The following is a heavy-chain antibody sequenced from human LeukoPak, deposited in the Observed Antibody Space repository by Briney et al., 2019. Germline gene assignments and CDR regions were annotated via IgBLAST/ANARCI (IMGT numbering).Heavy chain of an antibody. CDR2: INWNGDST. V-gene: IGHV3-20*01. J-gene: IGHJ4*02. CDR3: ARDRSYGSFDF. CDR1: GFTFSNLW. Sequence: GGSLRLSCAVSGFTFSNLWMSWVRQAPGKGLEWVSGINWNGDSTFYADSVKGRFTISRDNAKNALYLQMNSLTAEDTALYHCARDRSYGSFDFWGQGTLVTVPS. D-gene: IGHD5-18*01.